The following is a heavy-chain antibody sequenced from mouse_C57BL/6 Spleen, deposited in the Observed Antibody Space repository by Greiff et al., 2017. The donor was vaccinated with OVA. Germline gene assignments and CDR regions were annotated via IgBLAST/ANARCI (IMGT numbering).Heavy chain of an antibody. Sequence: VQLQQPGTELVKPGASVKLSCKASGYTFTSYWMHWVKQRPGQGLEWIGNINPSNGGTNYNEKFKSKATLTVDKSSSTAYMQLSSLTSEDSAVYYGARMDYGNYVSFAYWGQGTLVTVSA. CDR1: GYTFTSYW. J-gene: IGHJ3*01. CDR3: ARMDYGNYVSFAY. CDR2: INPSNGGT. V-gene: IGHV1-53*01. D-gene: IGHD2-1*01.